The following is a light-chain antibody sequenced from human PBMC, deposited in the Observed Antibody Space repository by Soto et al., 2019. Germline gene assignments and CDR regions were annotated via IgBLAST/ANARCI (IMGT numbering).Light chain of an antibody. J-gene: IGKJ1*01. Sequence: EIVLTQSPGTLSLSPGERATLSCRASQSVSSSYLAWYQQKPGQAPRLLIYGASSRATGIPDRFSGSGSGTDFTLTISRLEPEDFAVYYCQQYGSSPWTFGQGPKMEIK. CDR1: QSVSSSY. CDR2: GAS. V-gene: IGKV3-20*01. CDR3: QQYGSSPWT.